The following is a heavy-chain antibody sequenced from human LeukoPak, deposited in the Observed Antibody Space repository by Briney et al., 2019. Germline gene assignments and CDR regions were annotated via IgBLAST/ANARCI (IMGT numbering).Heavy chain of an antibody. J-gene: IGHJ4*02. CDR3: ASAAGPFDN. CDR2: IWFDGSIK. V-gene: IGHV3-33*01. Sequence: GRSLRLSCAASGFTFSSYGMHWVRQAPGKGLEWVAVIWFDGSIKYYADSVKGRFTISRDNSRNTLFLQMNSLRAEDTAVYYCASAAGPFDNWGQGTQVTVSS. CDR1: GFTFSSYG. D-gene: IGHD6-19*01.